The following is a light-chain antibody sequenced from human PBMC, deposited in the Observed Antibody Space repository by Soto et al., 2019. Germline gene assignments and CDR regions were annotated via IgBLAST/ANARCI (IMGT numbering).Light chain of an antibody. J-gene: IGLJ1*01. CDR2: EVS. V-gene: IGLV2-14*01. CDR3: NSYTTTSTYV. Sequence: QSALTQSASVSGSPGQSITISCTGTNSDVGIYNRVSWYQQPPGTAPKLMIYEVSNRPSGVSNRFSGSKSGNTASLTISGLQAEDEADYYCNSYTTTSTYVFGTGTKVTVX. CDR1: NSDVGIYNR.